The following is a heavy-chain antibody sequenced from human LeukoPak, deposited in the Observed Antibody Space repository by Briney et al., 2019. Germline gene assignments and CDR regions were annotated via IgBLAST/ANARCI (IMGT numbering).Heavy chain of an antibody. D-gene: IGHD6-25*01. CDR2: IYYSGST. CDR3: VRHDIAAAALDQ. Sequence: PGGSLRLSCAASGFTFSSYWMTWVRQPPGKGLEWIGSIYYSGSTYYNPSLRSRVTISVDTSKNQFSLSLSSVTAADTALYYCVRHDIAAAALDQWGQGTLVTVSS. CDR1: GFTFSSYW. V-gene: IGHV4-39*01. J-gene: IGHJ4*02.